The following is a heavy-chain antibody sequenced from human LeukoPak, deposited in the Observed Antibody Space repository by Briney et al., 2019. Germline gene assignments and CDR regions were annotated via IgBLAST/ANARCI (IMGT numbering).Heavy chain of an antibody. CDR1: GGSISSYY. J-gene: IGHJ6*03. D-gene: IGHD2-2*01. CDR3: ARERMIVVVPASCYYYMDV. V-gene: IGHV4-4*07. Sequence: SETLSLTCTVSGGSISSYYWSWIRQPAGKGLEWIGRIYTSGSTNYNPSLKSRVTMSVDTSKNQFSLRLSSVTAADTAVYYCARERMIVVVPASCYYYMDVWGKGTTVTVSS. CDR2: IYTSGST.